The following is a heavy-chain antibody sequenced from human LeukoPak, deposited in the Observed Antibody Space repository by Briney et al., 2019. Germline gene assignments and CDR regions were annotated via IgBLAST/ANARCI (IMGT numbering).Heavy chain of an antibody. D-gene: IGHD2-2*01. V-gene: IGHV3-21*01. CDR3: AREVVIVVEPAANTIDY. J-gene: IGHJ4*02. Sequence: PGGSLRLSCAASGFTFRDYTMNWVRQAPGKGLEWVSAISKSGTYIKCADSVKGRFTVSRDNAKNSLFLQMNSLRVEDTAVYYCAREVVIVVEPAANTIDYWGQGTRVTVSS. CDR2: ISKSGTYI. CDR1: GFTFRDYT.